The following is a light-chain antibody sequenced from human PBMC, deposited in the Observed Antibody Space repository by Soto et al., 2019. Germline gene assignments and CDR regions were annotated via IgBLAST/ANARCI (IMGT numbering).Light chain of an antibody. J-gene: IGKJ5*01. V-gene: IGKV3-15*01. CDR1: QSVSSN. CDR3: QQYNNWPIT. Sequence: EIVMTQSPATLSVSPGERATLSCRASQSVSSNLAWYQQKPGQAPRLLIYGASTRATGIPARFSGSGSGTESTLNISSLQSEDFAVYYCQQYNNWPITFGQGTRLEIK. CDR2: GAS.